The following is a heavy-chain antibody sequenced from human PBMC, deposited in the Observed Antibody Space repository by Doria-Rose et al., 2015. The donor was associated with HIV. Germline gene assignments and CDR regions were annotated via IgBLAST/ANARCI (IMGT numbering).Heavy chain of an antibody. V-gene: IGHV4-34*01. D-gene: IGHD3-10*01. CDR3: ARSFTMVQGITNWFDP. CDR2: INHSGST. Sequence: LLKPSETLSLNCAVYGGSFSNYYWTWIRQPPGKGLEWIGEINHSGSTNYNPSLKSRVTISVDTSKNQFSLKLSSVTAADMAVYYCARSFTMVQGITNWFDPWGQGTRGTGSS. J-gene: IGHJ5*02. CDR1: GGSFSNYY.